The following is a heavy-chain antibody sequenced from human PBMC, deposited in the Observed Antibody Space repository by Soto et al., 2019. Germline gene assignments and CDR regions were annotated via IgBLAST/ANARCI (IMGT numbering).Heavy chain of an antibody. J-gene: IGHJ6*01. CDR2: ISRSSSTI. CDR3: AGDTSYYDIVTGEYYYYYGMDV. CDR1: GFTFSSYS. Sequence: EVQLVESGGGLVQPGGSLRLYCAASGFTFSSYSMNWIRQAPGKGLEWVSYISRSSSTIYYADSVEGRFTISRDNAKNSLYLQMNSLRAEDTAVYYCAGDTSYYDIVTGEYYYYYGMDVWGQGNTVTVSS. D-gene: IGHD3-9*01. V-gene: IGHV3-48*01.